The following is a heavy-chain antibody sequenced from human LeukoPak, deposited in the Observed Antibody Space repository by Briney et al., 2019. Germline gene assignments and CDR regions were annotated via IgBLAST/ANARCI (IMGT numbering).Heavy chain of an antibody. CDR2: ISGSGGST. Sequence: GGSLRLSCAASGFTFSSYAMGWVRQAPGKGLEWVSAISGSGGSTCYADSVKGRFTISRDNSKNTLYLQMNSLRAEDTAVYYCAKDSDPASYYYDSSGLTFDYWGQGTLVTVSS. D-gene: IGHD3-22*01. CDR3: AKDSDPASYYYDSSGLTFDY. V-gene: IGHV3-23*01. J-gene: IGHJ4*02. CDR1: GFTFSSYA.